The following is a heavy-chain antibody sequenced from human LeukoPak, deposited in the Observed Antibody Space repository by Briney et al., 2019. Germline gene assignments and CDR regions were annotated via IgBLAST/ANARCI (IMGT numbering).Heavy chain of an antibody. CDR2: VYPDDSET. D-gene: IGHD5-18*01. CDR1: GYSFTTYS. Sequence: GESLKISCKASGYSFTTYSIGWVRQMPGKGLVWMGIVYPDDSETRYSPSFEGQVTFSVDISINTAYLQWNSLKASDSAMYYCARKSDTKAPDYWGQGTLVTVSS. J-gene: IGHJ4*02. CDR3: ARKSDTKAPDY. V-gene: IGHV5-51*01.